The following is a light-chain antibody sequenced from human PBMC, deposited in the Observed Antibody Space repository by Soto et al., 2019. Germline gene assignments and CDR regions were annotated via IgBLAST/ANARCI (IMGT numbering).Light chain of an antibody. Sequence: EIVLMQAPGTPSFYPGERATLSCGGRQSISGSYLAWYQQNPGQAPRLLIYGASSRATDIPDRFSRSGSGADFTLTISRLEPEDFAVYYCQQYGTSITFGQGTRLEIK. J-gene: IGKJ5*01. CDR1: QSISGSY. CDR3: QQYGTSIT. CDR2: GAS. V-gene: IGKV3-20*01.